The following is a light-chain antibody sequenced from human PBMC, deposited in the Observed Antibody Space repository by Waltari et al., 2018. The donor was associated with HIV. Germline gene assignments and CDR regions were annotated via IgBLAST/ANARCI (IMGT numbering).Light chain of an antibody. J-gene: IGLJ1*01. CDR1: SSDVGGYNY. CDR2: EVN. CDR3: ISYTGFTTPYV. V-gene: IGLV2-14*01. Sequence: QSALTQPASVSGSPGQSITISCTGTSSDVGGYNYVSWYQQHPGKAPELMMYEVNKRPSGVSNRLPGSKSGNTASLTTSELQAEDEADYYCISYTGFTTPYVFGTGTKVTVL.